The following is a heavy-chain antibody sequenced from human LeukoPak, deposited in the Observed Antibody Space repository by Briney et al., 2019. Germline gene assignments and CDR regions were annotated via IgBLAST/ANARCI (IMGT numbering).Heavy chain of an antibody. V-gene: IGHV4-59*01. CDR1: GFTFGKYW. J-gene: IGHJ4*02. CDR2: LSYSGST. CDR3: ATSGRSSIDY. Sequence: GSLRLSCVASGFTFGKYWMSWVRQPPGKGLEWIGYLSYSGSTNYNPSLKSRVTMPVDTSKTQFSLKLSSVTVADAAVYYCATSGRSSIDYWGQGTLVTVSS. D-gene: IGHD2-15*01.